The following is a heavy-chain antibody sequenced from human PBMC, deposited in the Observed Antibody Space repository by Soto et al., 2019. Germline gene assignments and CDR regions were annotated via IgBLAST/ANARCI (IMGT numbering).Heavy chain of an antibody. V-gene: IGHV3-21*01. CDR1: GFTFSSYS. CDR3: ARDLLDYGARSSTDAFDI. D-gene: IGHD4-17*01. J-gene: IGHJ3*02. Sequence: GGSLRLSCAASGFTFSSYSMNWVRQAPGKGLEWVSSISSSSSYIYYADSVKGRFTISRDNAKNSLYLQMNSLRAEDTAVYYCARDLLDYGARSSTDAFDIWGQGTMVTVSS. CDR2: ISSSSSYI.